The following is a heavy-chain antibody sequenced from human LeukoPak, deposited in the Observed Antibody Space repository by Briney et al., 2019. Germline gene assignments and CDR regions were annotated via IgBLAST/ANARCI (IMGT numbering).Heavy chain of an antibody. CDR1: GYTFTGYY. CDR3: ASNIMGLRGVFDY. Sequence: GAPVKVSCKASGYTFTGYYMHWVRQAPGQGLEWMGWINPNSGGTNYAQKFQGRVTMTRDTSISTAYMELSRLRSDDTAVYYCASNIMGLRGVFDYWGQGTLVTVSS. D-gene: IGHD5-12*01. V-gene: IGHV1-2*02. CDR2: INPNSGGT. J-gene: IGHJ4*02.